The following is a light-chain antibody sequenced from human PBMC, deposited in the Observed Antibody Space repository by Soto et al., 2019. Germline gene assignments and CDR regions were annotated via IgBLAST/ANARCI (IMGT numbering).Light chain of an antibody. V-gene: IGLV2-23*01. CDR3: CSYAGGSTVV. Sequence: QSVLTQPASVSGSPGQSITISCTGTSSDVGSYNLVSWYQQHPDKAPKLMIYEANKRPSGVSDRFSASKSGNTASLTISGLQAEDEADYYCCSYAGGSTVVFGGGTKLTVL. CDR2: EAN. CDR1: SSDVGSYNL. J-gene: IGLJ3*02.